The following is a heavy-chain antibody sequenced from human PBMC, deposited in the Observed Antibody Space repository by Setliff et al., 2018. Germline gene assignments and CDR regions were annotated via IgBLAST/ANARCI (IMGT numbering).Heavy chain of an antibody. V-gene: IGHV4-61*01. Sequence: SETLSLTCTVSGGSISSGSNYWSWIRQSPGKGLEWIGYIYYNGTTRYSPSLKSRVTISVDTSRNQFSLKLSSLTAADTALYFCARDNTILGATDYWGQGALVTVSS. CDR3: ARDNTILGATDY. D-gene: IGHD1-26*01. J-gene: IGHJ4*02. CDR1: GGSISSGSNY. CDR2: IYYNGTT.